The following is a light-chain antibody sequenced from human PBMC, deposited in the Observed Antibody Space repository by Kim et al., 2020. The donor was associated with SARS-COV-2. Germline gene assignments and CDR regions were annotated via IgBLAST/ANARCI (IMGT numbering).Light chain of an antibody. J-gene: IGKJ2*01. Sequence: SPEERAPLSCRASQSVSSCYLAWYQQKPGQAPRLLIYGASSRATGIPDRFSGSGSGTDFTLTISRLEPEDFAVYYCQQYGSSPMYTFGQGTKLEI. CDR2: GAS. CDR3: QQYGSSPMYT. V-gene: IGKV3-20*01. CDR1: QSVSSCY.